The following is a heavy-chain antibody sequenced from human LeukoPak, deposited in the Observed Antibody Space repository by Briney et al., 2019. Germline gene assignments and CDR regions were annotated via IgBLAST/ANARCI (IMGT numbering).Heavy chain of an antibody. V-gene: IGHV3-30*03. CDR3: ARVGRRELLRYSDY. D-gene: IGHD1-26*01. Sequence: GGSLRLSCAASGFTFNNYYMNWVRQAPGKGLEWVAVISYDGSNKYYADSVKGRFTISRDNSKNTLYLQMNSLRAEDTAVYYCARVGRRELLRYSDYWGQGTLVTVSS. CDR1: GFTFNNYY. CDR2: ISYDGSNK. J-gene: IGHJ4*02.